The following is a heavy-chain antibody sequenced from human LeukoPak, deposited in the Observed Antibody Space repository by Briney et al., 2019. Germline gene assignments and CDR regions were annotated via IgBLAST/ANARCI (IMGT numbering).Heavy chain of an antibody. V-gene: IGHV3-21*01. Sequence: GGPLRLSWAPSGFPFSIYEMNWARQPPGKGLEWSSSIISSSSYIYYADSVKGRFTISRDNAKNSLYLQMNSLRAEDTAVYYCAGPMGPAAIFGFDYWGQGTLVTVSS. CDR1: GFPFSIYE. D-gene: IGHD2-2*01. CDR2: IISSSSYI. J-gene: IGHJ4*02. CDR3: AGPMGPAAIFGFDY.